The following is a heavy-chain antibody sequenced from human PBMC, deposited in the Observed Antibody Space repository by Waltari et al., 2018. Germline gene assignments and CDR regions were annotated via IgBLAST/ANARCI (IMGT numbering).Heavy chain of an antibody. J-gene: IGHJ1*01. V-gene: IGHV2-5*01. CDR3: VHRLGCIQANYFQH. Sequence: QITLQESGPTLVKPTQTLTLTCTFSGFSLSTSGVGVGWIRQPPGKALEWLALIYWTDDTRDSPSLKSTLTITQDTSKNKVGLTMTTRDHVDTATDYCVHRLGCIQANYFQHWGQGTLVTVSS. CDR1: GFSLSTSGVG. D-gene: IGHD2-15*01. CDR2: IYWTDDT.